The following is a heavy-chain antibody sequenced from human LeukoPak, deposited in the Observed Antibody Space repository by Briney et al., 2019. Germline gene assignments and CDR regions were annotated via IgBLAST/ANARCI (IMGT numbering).Heavy chain of an antibody. CDR2: ISAYNGNT. CDR1: GYTFTNYG. CDR3: ARDFAAAGTWGH. V-gene: IGHV1-18*01. D-gene: IGHD6-13*01. J-gene: IGHJ4*02. Sequence: ASVKVSCKASGYTFTNYGISWVRQAPGQGLEWMGWISAYNGNTKYTQTLQGRVTMTTDTSTSTAYMELRSLRSDDTAVYYCARDFAAAGTWGHWGQGTLVIVS.